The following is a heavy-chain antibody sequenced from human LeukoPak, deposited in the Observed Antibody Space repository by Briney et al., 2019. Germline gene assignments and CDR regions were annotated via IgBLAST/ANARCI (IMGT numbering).Heavy chain of an antibody. CDR3: ARVSFFRWAATRPSYYYYYMDV. J-gene: IGHJ6*03. Sequence: SETLSLTCTVSGGSISSFYWSWIRQPPGKGLEWIGDINHSGSTNYNPSLKSRVTISLDTSKNQFSLRLSSVTAADTTVYYCARVSFFRWAATRPSYYYYYMDVWGKGTTVTISS. D-gene: IGHD2-15*01. V-gene: IGHV4-34*01. CDR1: GGSISSFY. CDR2: INHSGST.